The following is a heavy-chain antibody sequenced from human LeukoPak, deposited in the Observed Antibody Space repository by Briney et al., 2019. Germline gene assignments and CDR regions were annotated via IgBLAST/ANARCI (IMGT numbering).Heavy chain of an antibody. CDR3: ARGVNSGYFDY. J-gene: IGHJ4*02. Sequence: SETLSLTCTVPGGSISSYYWTWIRQPPGKGLEWIGYIYYSGSTNYSPSLKSRVPISVDTSKNQFSLKLTSVTAADTAVYYCARGVNSGYFDYCGQGTLVTVSS. CDR2: IYYSGST. D-gene: IGHD1-26*01. CDR1: GGSISSYY. V-gene: IGHV4-59*01.